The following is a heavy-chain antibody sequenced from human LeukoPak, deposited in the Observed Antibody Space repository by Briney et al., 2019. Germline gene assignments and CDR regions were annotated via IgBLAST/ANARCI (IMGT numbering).Heavy chain of an antibody. D-gene: IGHD2-15*01. J-gene: IGHJ6*03. Sequence: SETLSLTCTVSGGSISSYYWSWIRQPAGKGLEWIGRIYSSGSTNYNPSLKSRVTISVDTSKNQFSLKLSSVTAADTAVYYCARGYCSGGSCYSYYYYNYMDVWGKGTTVTVSS. CDR2: IYSSGST. V-gene: IGHV4-4*07. CDR3: ARGYCSGGSCYSYYYYNYMDV. CDR1: GGSISSYY.